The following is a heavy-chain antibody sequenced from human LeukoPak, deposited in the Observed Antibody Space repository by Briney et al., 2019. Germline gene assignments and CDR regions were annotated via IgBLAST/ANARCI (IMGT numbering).Heavy chain of an antibody. CDR1: GFTFDDYG. CDR3: ARRDLNGYNDGGDH. D-gene: IGHD5-24*01. Sequence: GGSLRLSCAASGFTFDDYGMSWVRQAPGKGLEWVSAISGSGGSAYYADSVKGRLTISRDNSKNTLYPQMNSLRAEDTAVYYCARRDLNGYNDGGDHWGQGTLVTVAS. J-gene: IGHJ4*02. V-gene: IGHV3-23*01. CDR2: ISGSGGSA.